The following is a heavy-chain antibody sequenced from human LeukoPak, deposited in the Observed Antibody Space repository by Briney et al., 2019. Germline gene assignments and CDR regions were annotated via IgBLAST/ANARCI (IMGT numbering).Heavy chain of an antibody. Sequence: SETLSLTCTVSGGSISGYYWSWVRQPAGKGLEWIGRIYTSGSTNYNPSLKSRVTISVDTSKNQFSLKLSSVTAADTAVYYCASVGTTVVDYWGQGTLVTVSS. J-gene: IGHJ4*02. CDR2: IYTSGST. CDR1: GGSISGYY. D-gene: IGHD4-17*01. V-gene: IGHV4-4*07. CDR3: ASVGTTVVDY.